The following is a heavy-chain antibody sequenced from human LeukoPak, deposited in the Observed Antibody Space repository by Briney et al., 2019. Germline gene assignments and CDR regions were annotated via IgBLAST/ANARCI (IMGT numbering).Heavy chain of an antibody. V-gene: IGHV1-8*02. D-gene: IGHD2-2*01. J-gene: IGHJ4*02. Sequence: ASVKVSCKASGYTFTSYYMHWVRQATGQGLEWMGWMNPNSGNTGYAQKFQGRVTMTRNTSISTAYMELSSLRSEDTAVYYCARGKYCSSTSCKDYWGQGTLVTVSS. CDR1: GYTFTSYY. CDR2: MNPNSGNT. CDR3: ARGKYCSSTSCKDY.